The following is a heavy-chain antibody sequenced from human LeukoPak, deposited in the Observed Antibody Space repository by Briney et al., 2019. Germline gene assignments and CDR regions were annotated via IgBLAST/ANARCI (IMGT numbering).Heavy chain of an antibody. CDR3: AKGQDSSSWYYFDY. Sequence: GGSLRLSCAASGFTFSSYSMNWVRQAPGKGLEWVSSISLSSAYMYYADSVKGRFTISRDNAKNSLYLQMNSLRAEDTAVYYCAKGQDSSSWYYFDYWGQGTLVTVSS. CDR1: GFTFSSYS. V-gene: IGHV3-21*01. J-gene: IGHJ4*02. D-gene: IGHD6-13*01. CDR2: ISLSSAYM.